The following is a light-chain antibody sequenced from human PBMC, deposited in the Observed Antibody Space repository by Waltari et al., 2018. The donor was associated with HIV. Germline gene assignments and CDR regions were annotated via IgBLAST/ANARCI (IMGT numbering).Light chain of an antibody. V-gene: IGLV1-47*01. J-gene: IGLJ2*01. CDR1: SSNIGSNY. CDR2: RNN. CDR3: AAWDDSLSGYVV. Sequence: QSVLPQPPSASGTPGQRVTISCSGSSSNIGSNYVYWYQQLPGTAPKLLIQRNNQRPSGVPDRFSGSKSGTSASLAISGLRSEDEADYYCAAWDDSLSGYVVFGGGTKLTVL.